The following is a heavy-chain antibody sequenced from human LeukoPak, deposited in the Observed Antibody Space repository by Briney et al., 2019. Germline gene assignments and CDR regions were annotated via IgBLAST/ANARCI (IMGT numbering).Heavy chain of an antibody. J-gene: IGHJ3*02. CDR2: INHSGST. CDR3: ARGGRGFWSGYAARAFDI. Sequence: KPSETLSLTCAVYGGSFSGYYWSWIRQPPGKGLEWLGEINHSGSTNYNPSLKSQATIPVETSKNHFSLKLSSVTAADTAVYYCARGGRGFWSGYAARAFDIWGQGTMVTVSS. V-gene: IGHV4-34*01. CDR1: GGSFSGYY. D-gene: IGHD3-3*01.